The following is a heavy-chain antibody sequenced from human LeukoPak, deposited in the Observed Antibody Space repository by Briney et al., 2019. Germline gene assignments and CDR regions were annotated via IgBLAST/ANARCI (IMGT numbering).Heavy chain of an antibody. J-gene: IGHJ4*02. CDR1: GFSCSRAW. CDR2: IKSKSDGGTT. V-gene: IGHV3-15*05. D-gene: IGHD3-10*01. CDR3: TTVTLRPVGL. Sequence: PGGSLSLSCAASGFSCSRAWMSWVRQAPGKGLEWVGRIKSKSDGGTTDYAAPVKGRFTISRDDSKNTLFLQVNSLKIEDTAVYYCTTVTLRPVGLWGQGTLVTVSS.